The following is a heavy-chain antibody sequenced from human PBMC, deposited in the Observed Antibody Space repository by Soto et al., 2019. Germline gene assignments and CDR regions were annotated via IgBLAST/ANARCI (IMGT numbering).Heavy chain of an antibody. Sequence: SETLSLTCTVSGGSISSYYWSWIRQPPGKGLEWIGYIYYSGSTNYNPSLKSRVTMSVDTSKNQFSLKLSSVTAADTAVYYCARDAPSHPAYDFWSGYPGSYYYYGMDVWGQGTTVTVSS. CDR2: IYYSGST. D-gene: IGHD3-3*01. CDR3: ARDAPSHPAYDFWSGYPGSYYYYGMDV. J-gene: IGHJ6*02. CDR1: GGSISSYY. V-gene: IGHV4-59*12.